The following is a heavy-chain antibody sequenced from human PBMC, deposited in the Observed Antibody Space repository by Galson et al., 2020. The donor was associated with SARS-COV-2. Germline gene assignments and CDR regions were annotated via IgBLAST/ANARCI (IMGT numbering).Heavy chain of an antibody. CDR1: GGSISSSSYY. CDR3: ASLYRNYVWGSYRPYYFDY. Sequence: SETLSLTCTVPGGSISSSSYYWGWIRQPPGKGLEWTGSIYYSGTTSYNPSLKSRVTKSVDTSKNQFSLKLSSVTAADTAVYYCASLYRNYVWGSYRPYYFDYWGQGTLVTVSS. D-gene: IGHD3-16*02. V-gene: IGHV4-39*01. J-gene: IGHJ4*02. CDR2: IYYSGTT.